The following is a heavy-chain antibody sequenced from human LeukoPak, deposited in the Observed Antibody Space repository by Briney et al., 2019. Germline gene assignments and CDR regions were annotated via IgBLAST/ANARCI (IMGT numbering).Heavy chain of an antibody. Sequence: ASVKVSCKASGYTFTGSYIHWMRQAPGQGLEWMGRIIPIFGTANYAQKFQGRVTITTDESTSTAYMELSSLRSEDTAVYYCAREARIAEAGAEFDYWGQGTLVTVSS. CDR1: GYTFTGSY. CDR3: AREARIAEAGAEFDY. J-gene: IGHJ4*02. CDR2: IIPIFGTA. V-gene: IGHV1-69*05. D-gene: IGHD6-19*01.